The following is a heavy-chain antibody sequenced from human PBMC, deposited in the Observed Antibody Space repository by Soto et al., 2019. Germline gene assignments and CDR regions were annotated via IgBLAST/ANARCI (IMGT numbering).Heavy chain of an antibody. CDR3: ARLGGYYQAFDQ. Sequence: SETLSLTCTVSGGPISSYYWSWIRQPPGKGLEWIGYIYYSGSTTYSPSLKSRVTISVDTSKNQFSLKLNSVTAADTAVYYCARLGGYYQAFDQWGQGSLVTVSS. V-gene: IGHV4-59*08. D-gene: IGHD3-22*01. CDR1: GGPISSYY. CDR2: IYYSGST. J-gene: IGHJ4*02.